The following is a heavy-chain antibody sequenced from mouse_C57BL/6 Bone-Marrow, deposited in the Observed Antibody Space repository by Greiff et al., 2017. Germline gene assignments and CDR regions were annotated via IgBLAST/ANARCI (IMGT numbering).Heavy chain of an antibody. CDR2: IDPTSGNT. CDR3: GKWGDRGYDFDY. J-gene: IGHJ2*01. V-gene: IGHV1-81*01. CDR1: GYTFTSYG. Sequence: VQLQQPGAELARPGASVKLSCKASGYTFTSYGISWVKQRTGQGLEWIGEIDPTSGNTYYNEKFKGKATLPVDKPSSTAYMQLRSLEAEDSAVYLCGKWGDRGYDFDYWGQGTTVKVSS. D-gene: IGHD2-13*01.